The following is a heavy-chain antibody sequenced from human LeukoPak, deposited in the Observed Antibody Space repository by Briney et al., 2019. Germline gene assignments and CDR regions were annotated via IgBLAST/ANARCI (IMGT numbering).Heavy chain of an antibody. J-gene: IGHJ4*02. D-gene: IGHD1-20*01. CDR2: ISSSSSPI. CDR3: ARVNWNDVGSFDY. CDR1: GFTSSNYI. Sequence: GGSLRLSCAASGFTSSNYIMNWVRQAPGKGLEWLSYISSSSSPIYYADSVKGRFTISRDNAKNSLYLQMNSLRDEDTGVYYCARVNWNDVGSFDYWGQGTLVTVSS. V-gene: IGHV3-48*02.